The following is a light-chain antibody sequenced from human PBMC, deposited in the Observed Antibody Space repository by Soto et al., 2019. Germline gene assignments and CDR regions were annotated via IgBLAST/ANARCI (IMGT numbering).Light chain of an antibody. CDR1: SSDVGGYNY. CDR3: SSYTSSSTVV. J-gene: IGLJ2*01. Sequence: QSALTQPASVSGSPGQSITISCTGTSSDVGGYNYVSWYQQHPGKAPKLMIYDVSNRPSGVSNRFSGSKSGNMASLTISGLQAEDEADYYCSSYTSSSTVVFGGGTTLTVL. CDR2: DVS. V-gene: IGLV2-14*01.